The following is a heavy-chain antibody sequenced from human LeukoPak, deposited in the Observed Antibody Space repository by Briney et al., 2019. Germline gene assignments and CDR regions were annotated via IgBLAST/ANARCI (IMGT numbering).Heavy chain of an antibody. V-gene: IGHV3-11*03. CDR3: GRGRLRFGGGGAFDI. D-gene: IGHD3-10*01. Sequence: GGSLRLSCAASGFTFSDYYMSWIRQAPGKGLEWVSYISSSSSYTNYADSVKGRFTISSDNAKNSLYLQMNSLRAEDRGVYLWGRGRLRFGGGGAFDIWGQGTMVTVSS. CDR1: GFTFSDYY. J-gene: IGHJ3*02. CDR2: ISSSSSYT.